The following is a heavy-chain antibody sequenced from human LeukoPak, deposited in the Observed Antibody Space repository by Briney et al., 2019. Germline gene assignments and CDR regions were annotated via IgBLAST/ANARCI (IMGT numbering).Heavy chain of an antibody. CDR1: GFIFSSYW. V-gene: IGHV3-7*01. CDR2: IKSDGSGE. J-gene: IGHJ4*02. CDR3: ARGDLWLGH. Sequence: GGSLRLSCATSGFIFSSYWMCWVRQAPGKGLEWVANIKSDGSGEYYGDSVKGRFTVSRDNAKNSLYLQMNSLRVEDTAVYYCARGDLWLGHWGQGSLVTVSP. D-gene: IGHD3-10*01.